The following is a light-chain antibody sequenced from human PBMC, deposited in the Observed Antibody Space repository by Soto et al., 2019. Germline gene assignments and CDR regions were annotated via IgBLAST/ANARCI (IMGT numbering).Light chain of an antibody. J-gene: IGKJ2*01. CDR2: AAS. Sequence: DIQMTQSPSSLSASVGDRVTITCRASQSISRYLNWYQQKPGKAPELLIYAASSLQSGVPSRFSGSGSGTDFTLTISSLQPEDFATYYCQQSYSTPQYTFGQGTKLEIK. CDR1: QSISRY. CDR3: QQSYSTPQYT. V-gene: IGKV1-39*01.